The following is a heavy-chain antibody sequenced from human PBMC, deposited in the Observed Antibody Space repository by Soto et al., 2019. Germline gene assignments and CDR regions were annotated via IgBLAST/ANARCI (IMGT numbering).Heavy chain of an antibody. J-gene: IGHJ4*01. Sequence: SETLSLTCTVSGGYISSGGYYWSWIRQHPGKGLEWIGYIYYSGSTYYNPSLKSRVTISVDTPKNQFSLKLSSVTAADTAVYYCARNPRKLGYCSGGSCYSSDYRGLRTLVTVSS. V-gene: IGHV4-31*03. CDR1: GGYISSGGYY. CDR2: IYYSGST. D-gene: IGHD2-15*01. CDR3: ARNPRKLGYCSGGSCYSSDY.